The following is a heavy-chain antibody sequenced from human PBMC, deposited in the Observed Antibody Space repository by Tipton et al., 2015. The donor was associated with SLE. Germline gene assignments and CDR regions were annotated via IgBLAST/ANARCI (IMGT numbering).Heavy chain of an antibody. CDR2: INHSGST. V-gene: IGHV4-34*01. J-gene: IGHJ6*03. CDR1: GGSFSGYY. CDR3: ARGTGIEGNYFYYYYMDV. D-gene: IGHD3-10*01. Sequence: TLSLTCAVYGGSFSGYYWSWIRQTPGKGLEWIGEINHSGSTNYNPSLKSRVTISVDTSKNQFSLKLGSVTAADTAMYYCARGTGIEGNYFYYYYMDVWGKGTTVTVSS.